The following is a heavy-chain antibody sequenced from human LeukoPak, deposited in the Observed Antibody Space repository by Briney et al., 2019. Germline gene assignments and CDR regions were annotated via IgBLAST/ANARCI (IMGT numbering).Heavy chain of an antibody. CDR3: ARGVYYYGSGSYYSDYYYMDV. V-gene: IGHV4-39*07. CDR1: GGSISSSSYY. D-gene: IGHD3-10*01. J-gene: IGHJ6*03. Sequence: SETLSLTCTVSGGSISSSSYYWGWIRQPPGKGLEWIGSIYYSGSTYYNPSLKSRVTISVDTSKNQFSLKLSSVTAADTAVYYCARGVYYYGSGSYYSDYYYMDVWGKGTTVTISS. CDR2: IYYSGST.